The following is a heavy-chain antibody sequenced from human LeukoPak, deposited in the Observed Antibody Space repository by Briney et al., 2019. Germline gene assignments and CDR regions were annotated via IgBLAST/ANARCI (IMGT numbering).Heavy chain of an antibody. Sequence: PGRSLRLSCAASGFTSDDYAMHWVRQAPGKGLEWVSGISWNSGSIGYADSVKGRFTISRDNAKNSLYLQMNSLRAEDTAVYYCAKEGQQLTLYGMDVWGQGTTVTVSS. CDR2: ISWNSGSI. J-gene: IGHJ6*02. D-gene: IGHD6-13*01. CDR1: GFTSDDYA. V-gene: IGHV3-9*02. CDR3: AKEGQQLTLYGMDV.